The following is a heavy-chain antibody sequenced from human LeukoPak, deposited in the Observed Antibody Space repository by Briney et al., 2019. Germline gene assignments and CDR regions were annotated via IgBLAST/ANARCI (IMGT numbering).Heavy chain of an antibody. CDR2: ISSIGSTI. CDR3: ARVGYNWNYGYWYFDF. D-gene: IGHD1-7*01. V-gene: IGHV3-48*03. J-gene: IGHJ2*01. CDR1: GFTFSSYE. Sequence: GGSLRLSCAASGFTFSSYEMNWVRQAPGEGLEWVSYISSIGSTIYYADSVKGRFTISRDNAKNSLYLQMNSLRAEDTAVYYCARVGYNWNYGYWYFDFWGRGTLVTVSS.